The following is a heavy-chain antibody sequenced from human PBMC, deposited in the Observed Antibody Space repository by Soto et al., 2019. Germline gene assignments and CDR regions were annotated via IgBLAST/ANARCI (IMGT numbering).Heavy chain of an antibody. CDR2: MNPNSGNT. Sequence: ASVKVSCKASGYTFTIYDINWVRQATGQGLEWMGWMNPNSGNTGYAQKFQGRVTMTRNTSISTAYMELSSLRSEDTAVYYCARGLDELVPRAGWAQGTTLPVSS. CDR1: GYTFTIYD. J-gene: IGHJ6*02. CDR3: ARGLDELVPRAG. V-gene: IGHV1-8*01. D-gene: IGHD2-2*01.